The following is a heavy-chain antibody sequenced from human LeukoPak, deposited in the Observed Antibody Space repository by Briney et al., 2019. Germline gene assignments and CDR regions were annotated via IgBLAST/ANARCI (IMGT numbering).Heavy chain of an antibody. D-gene: IGHD6-13*01. V-gene: IGHV3-9*01. Sequence: PGGSLRLSCAASGFTFDDYAMHWVRQAPGKGLEWVSGISWNSGSIGYADSVKGRFTISGDNAKNSLYLQMNSLRAEDTALYYCAKDTATAIAAAGFRDGMDVWGQGTTVTASS. CDR2: ISWNSGSI. CDR1: GFTFDDYA. J-gene: IGHJ6*02. CDR3: AKDTATAIAAAGFRDGMDV.